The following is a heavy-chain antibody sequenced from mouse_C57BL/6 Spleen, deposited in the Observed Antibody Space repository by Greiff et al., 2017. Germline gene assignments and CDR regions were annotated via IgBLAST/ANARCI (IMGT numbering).Heavy chain of an antibody. CDR1: GYTFTDYE. V-gene: IGHV1-15*01. J-gene: IGHJ3*01. CDR2: IDPETGGT. Sequence: QVQLKQSGAELVRPGASVTLSCKASGYTFTDYEMHWVKQTPVHGLEWIGAIDPETGGTAYNQKFKAKAILTADKSSSTAYMELRSLTSEDSAVYYCTGYYWFAYWGQGTLVTVSA. CDR3: TGYYWFAY. D-gene: IGHD2-3*01.